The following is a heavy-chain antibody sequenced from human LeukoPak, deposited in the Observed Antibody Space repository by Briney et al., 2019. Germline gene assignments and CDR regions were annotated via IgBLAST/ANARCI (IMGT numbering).Heavy chain of an antibody. CDR1: GFSFSSYE. V-gene: IGHV3-48*03. Sequence: GGSLRLSCAASGFSFSSYEMNWVRQAPGKGLEWVSYISSSGSTIYYADSVKGRFTISRDNAQNSLSLQMNSLRAEDTAVYYCARDTTMVRGVIRGMDVWGKGTTVTVSS. CDR2: ISSSGSTI. CDR3: ARDTTMVRGVIRGMDV. J-gene: IGHJ6*04. D-gene: IGHD3-10*01.